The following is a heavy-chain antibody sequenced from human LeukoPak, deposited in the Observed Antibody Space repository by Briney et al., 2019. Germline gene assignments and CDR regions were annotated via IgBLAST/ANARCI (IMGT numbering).Heavy chain of an antibody. J-gene: IGHJ3*02. Sequence: SETLSLTCTVSGGSISSYYWSWIRQPPGKGLEWIGYIYDSGSTNYNPSLKSRVTISVDTSKNQFSLKLSSVTAADTAVYYCARGGGLQPYDAFDIWGQGTMVTVSS. V-gene: IGHV4-59*12. CDR2: IYDSGST. D-gene: IGHD3-16*01. CDR1: GGSISSYY. CDR3: ARGGGLQPYDAFDI.